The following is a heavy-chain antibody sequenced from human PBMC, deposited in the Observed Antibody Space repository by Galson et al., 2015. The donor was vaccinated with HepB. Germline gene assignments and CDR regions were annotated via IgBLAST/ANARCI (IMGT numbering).Heavy chain of an antibody. CDR2: ISWNSGSI. D-gene: IGHD5-12*01. Sequence: SLRLSCAASGFTFEDYAMHWVRQAPGKGLEWVSGISWNSGSIAYADSVKGRFTISRDNAKNSLYLQMNSLRGEDTALYYCAKGYTSTAGGNGMDVWGQGTTVTVSS. J-gene: IGHJ6*02. CDR1: GFTFEDYA. V-gene: IGHV3-9*01. CDR3: AKGYTSTAGGNGMDV.